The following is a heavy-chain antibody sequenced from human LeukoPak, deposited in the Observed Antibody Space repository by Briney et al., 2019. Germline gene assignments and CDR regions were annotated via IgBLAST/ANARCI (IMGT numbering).Heavy chain of an antibody. Sequence: WIXGGRQLPGKGLEWMGRIDPSHPYTNYSPSLQGHVTISADKSISTAYLQWSSLKASGTAMYYCARHTDTAMVVHWGQGTLVTVSS. J-gene: IGHJ4*02. CDR3: ARHTDTAMVVH. V-gene: IGHV5-10-1*01. D-gene: IGHD5-18*01. CDR2: IDPSHPYT. CDR1: W.